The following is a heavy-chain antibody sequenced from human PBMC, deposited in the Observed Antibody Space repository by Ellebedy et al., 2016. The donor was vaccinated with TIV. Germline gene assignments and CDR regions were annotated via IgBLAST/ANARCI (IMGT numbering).Heavy chain of an antibody. CDR2: SIPIFGTA. D-gene: IGHD3-9*01. J-gene: IGHJ6*02. CDR1: GGTFSSYA. Sequence: ASVKVSCKASGGTFSSYAISWVRQAPGQGLEWMGGSIPIFGTANYAQKFQGRVTITADKSTSTAYMELSSLRSEDTAVYYFGRVGVGYDILTGYYMGPYYYYGMDVWGQGTTVTVSS. CDR3: GRVGVGYDILTGYYMGPYYYYGMDV. V-gene: IGHV1-69*06.